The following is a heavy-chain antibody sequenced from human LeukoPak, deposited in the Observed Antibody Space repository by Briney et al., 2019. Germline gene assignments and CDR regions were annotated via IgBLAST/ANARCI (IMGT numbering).Heavy chain of an antibody. CDR3: ARGIAVAGSYYYYYMDV. Sequence: SETLSLTCTVSGDSITGYYWGWIRQPPGKGLEWIGNIYYTGNTYYNASLKSRVTISADTSKNQFSLKLSSVTAADTAVYYCARGIAVAGSYYYYYMDVWGKGTTVTVSS. D-gene: IGHD6-19*01. CDR2: IYYTGNT. CDR1: GDSITGYY. J-gene: IGHJ6*03. V-gene: IGHV4-39*07.